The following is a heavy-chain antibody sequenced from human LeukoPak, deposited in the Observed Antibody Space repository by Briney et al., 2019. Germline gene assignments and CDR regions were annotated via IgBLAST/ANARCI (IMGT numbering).Heavy chain of an antibody. CDR2: INHSGST. Sequence: SETLSLTCAVYGGSFSGYYWSWIRQPPGKGLEWIGEINHSGSTNYNPSLKSRVTMSLDESSNQLSLKLTSVTAADTAIYYCSRESGAFCPFGYWGQGTLVIVPS. J-gene: IGHJ4*02. D-gene: IGHD1-26*01. V-gene: IGHV4-34*01. CDR3: SRESGAFCPFGY. CDR1: GGSFSGYY.